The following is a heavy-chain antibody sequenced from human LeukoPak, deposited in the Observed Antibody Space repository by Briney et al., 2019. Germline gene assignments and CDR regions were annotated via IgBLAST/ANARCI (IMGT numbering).Heavy chain of an antibody. J-gene: IGHJ6*02. V-gene: IGHV1-8*01. CDR2: MNPNSGNT. CDR3: ARGRGYCSSTSCFTGGYYYYGMDV. Sequence: ASVKVSCKASGYTFTSYDINWVRQATGQGLEWMGWMNPNSGNTGYAQKFQGRVTMTRNTSISTAYMELSSLRSEDTAVYYCARGRGYCSSTSCFTGGYYYYGMDVWGQGTTVTVSS. D-gene: IGHD2-2*01. CDR1: GYTFTSYD.